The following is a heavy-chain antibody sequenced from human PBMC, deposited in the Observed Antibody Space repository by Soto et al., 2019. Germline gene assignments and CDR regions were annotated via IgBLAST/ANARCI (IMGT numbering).Heavy chain of an antibody. J-gene: IGHJ6*02. CDR1: GGGFSIYA. D-gene: IGHD2-8*01. CDR2: IIPIFGTA. Sequence: SLVNGYCKSSGGGFSIYASSWVRKENGQGLEWMGGIIPIFGTANYAQKFQGRVTITADESTSTSYNQISLKLTSVTAADTAVYYCARDMYLRTSPWGMDVWGQGTSVTVSS. V-gene: IGHV1-69*01. CDR3: ARDMYLRTSPWGMDV.